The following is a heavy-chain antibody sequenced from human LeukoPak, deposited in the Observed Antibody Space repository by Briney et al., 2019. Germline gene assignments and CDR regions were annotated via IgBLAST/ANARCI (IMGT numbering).Heavy chain of an antibody. V-gene: IGHV4-61*02. CDR3: ARDLDSSSDAFDI. J-gene: IGHJ3*02. CDR1: GGSISSGSYY. CDR2: IYTSGST. Sequence: SQTLSLTCTVSGGSISSGSYYWSWIRQPAGTGLEWIGRIYTSGSTNYNPSLKSRVTISVDTSKNQFSLKLSSVTAADTAVYYCARDLDSSSDAFDIWGQGTMVTVSS. D-gene: IGHD6-6*01.